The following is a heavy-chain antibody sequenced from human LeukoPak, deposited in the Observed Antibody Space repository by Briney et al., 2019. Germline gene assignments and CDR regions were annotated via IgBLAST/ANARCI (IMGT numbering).Heavy chain of an antibody. CDR2: LYNSGST. V-gene: IGHV4-59*08. CDR3: ARHGRDDVEMATTTV. D-gene: IGHD5-24*01. Sequence: PSETLSLTCTVSGGSIGSSYWSWIRQPPGKGLEWIGRLYNSGSTNYNPSLRSRVTISIDTSNNQFSLRMKSMTAADTAVYFCARHGRDDVEMATTTVWGQGTLVTVAS. J-gene: IGHJ1*01. CDR1: GGSIGSSY.